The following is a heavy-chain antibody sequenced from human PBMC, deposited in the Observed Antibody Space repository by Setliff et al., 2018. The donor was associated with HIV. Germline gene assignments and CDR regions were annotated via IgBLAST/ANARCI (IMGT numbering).Heavy chain of an antibody. J-gene: IGHJ4*02. CDR2: LSQDGSGK. V-gene: IGHV3-7*01. CDR1: GFTFSAFW. D-gene: IGHD6-19*01. Sequence: GESLKISCAASGFTFSAFWMSWVRQAPGKGLEWVANLSQDGSGKNYVDSVEGRFTISRDNAKNSLYLQLNSLRAEDTAVYYCVRDGAVAGFDCWGQGTLVTVSS. CDR3: VRDGAVAGFDC.